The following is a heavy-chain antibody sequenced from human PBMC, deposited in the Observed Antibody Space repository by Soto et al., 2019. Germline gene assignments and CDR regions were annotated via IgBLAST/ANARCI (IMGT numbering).Heavy chain of an antibody. D-gene: IGHD2-8*02. CDR2: IYYSGSK. Sequence: SEPLSLRWSVSSGSIIDYYWRWIRQPPGKGLEWIGYIYYSGSKNYNPSLKSRVTISVDTSKNQFSLKMSSVTAAETAVYYCARAPWSRPGLYYFDYWGQGTIVTVSS. V-gene: IGHV4-59*01. CDR1: SGSIIDYY. J-gene: IGHJ4*02. CDR3: ARAPWSRPGLYYFDY.